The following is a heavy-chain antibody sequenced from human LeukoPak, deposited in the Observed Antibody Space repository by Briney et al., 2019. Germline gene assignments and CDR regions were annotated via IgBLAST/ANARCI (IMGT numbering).Heavy chain of an antibody. J-gene: IGHJ4*02. CDR2: IYISGSP. V-gene: IGHV4-61*02. CDR3: VRGGSAAAAVFDY. CDR1: GVSISSGSYY. Sequence: SQTLSLTCNVSGVSISSGSYYWSWIRQPAGKGLEWIGRIYISGSPNYNPSLKRRVTMSVDTSKSQFSLKLTSVTAADTAVYYCVRGGSAAAAVFDYWGQGTLVTVSS. D-gene: IGHD6-13*01.